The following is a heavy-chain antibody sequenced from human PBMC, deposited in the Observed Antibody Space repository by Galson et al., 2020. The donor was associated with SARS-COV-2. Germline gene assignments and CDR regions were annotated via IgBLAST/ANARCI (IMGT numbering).Heavy chain of an antibody. CDR2: IWYDGSNK. Sequence: TGGSLRLSCAASGFTFSSYGMHWVRQAPGKGLEWVAVIWYDGSNKYYADSVKGRFTISRDNSKNTLYLQMNSLRAEDTAVYYCARSPYYYDSSGYYLGGFDYWGQGTLVTVSS. D-gene: IGHD3-22*01. CDR3: ARSPYYYDSSGYYLGGFDY. V-gene: IGHV3-33*01. CDR1: GFTFSSYG. J-gene: IGHJ4*02.